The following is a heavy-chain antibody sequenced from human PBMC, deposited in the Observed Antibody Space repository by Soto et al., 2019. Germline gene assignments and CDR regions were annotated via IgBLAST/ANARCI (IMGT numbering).Heavy chain of an antibody. CDR1: GGSISSSNW. V-gene: IGHV4-4*02. J-gene: IGHJ6*02. CDR2: IYHSGST. CDR3: ARVVYYGSGSYYYGYYYGMDV. D-gene: IGHD3-10*01. Sequence: PSETLSLTCAVSGGSISSSNWWSWVRQPPGKGLEWIGEIYHSGSTNYNPSLKSRVTISVDKSKNQFYLKLNSVTAADTAVYYCARVVYYGSGSYYYGYYYGMDVWGQGTTVTVSS.